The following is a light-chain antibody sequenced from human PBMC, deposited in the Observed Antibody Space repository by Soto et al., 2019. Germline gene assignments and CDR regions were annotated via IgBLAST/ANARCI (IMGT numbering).Light chain of an antibody. CDR2: AAS. CDR1: QGISSW. Sequence: DIQMTQSPSSVSSSVGYRFTITCRASQGISSWLAWYQQKPGRAPKLLIYAASSLQSGVPSRFSGSGSGTDFTLTITSLQAEDSATYYCQQANSFPRTFGQGTKVDIK. CDR3: QQANSFPRT. V-gene: IGKV1-12*01. J-gene: IGKJ1*01.